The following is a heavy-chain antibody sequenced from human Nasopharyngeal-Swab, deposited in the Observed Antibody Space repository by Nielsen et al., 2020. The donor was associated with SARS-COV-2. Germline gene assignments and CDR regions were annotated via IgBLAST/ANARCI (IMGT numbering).Heavy chain of an antibody. CDR2: IYSGGST. J-gene: IGHJ6*02. Sequence: VRQAPGKGLEWVSVIYSGGSTYYADSVKGRFTISRDNSKNTLYLQMNSLRAEDTAVYYCARVRYYCYGMDVWGQGTTVTVSS. CDR3: ARVRYYCYGMDV. V-gene: IGHV3-53*01.